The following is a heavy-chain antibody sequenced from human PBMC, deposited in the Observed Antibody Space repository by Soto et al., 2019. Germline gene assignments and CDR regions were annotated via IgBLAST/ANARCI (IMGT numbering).Heavy chain of an antibody. CDR1: GGPFISPQSY. J-gene: IGHJ5*02. D-gene: IGHD2-2*01. CDR3: ARRRGYCSSTSCYGNWFDP. V-gene: IGHV4-39*01. Sequence: SETLSLTCSVSGGPFISPQSYWGWIRQPPGKGLEWIGAIYYVGSTYHNPSLKSRATISVDTSKSQLSLKLSSVTAAGTAVYYYARRRGYCSSTSCYGNWFDPWGQGTLVTVSS. CDR2: IYYVGST.